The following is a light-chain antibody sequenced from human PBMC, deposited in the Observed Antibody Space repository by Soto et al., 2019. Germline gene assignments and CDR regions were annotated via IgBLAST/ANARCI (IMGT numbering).Light chain of an antibody. CDR1: QGISSW. Sequence: DIQMTQSPSAVSASVGDRVTITCRASQGISSWLAWYQQKPGKAPNLLIYAASSLESGVPSRFSGSGSGTDFTLTISSLQTEDFATYYWQQYNSYPITFGQGTRLEIK. CDR2: AAS. V-gene: IGKV1-12*01. CDR3: QQYNSYPIT. J-gene: IGKJ5*01.